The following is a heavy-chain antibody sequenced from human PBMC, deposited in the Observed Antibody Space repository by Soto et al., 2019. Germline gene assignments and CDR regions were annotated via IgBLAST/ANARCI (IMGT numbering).Heavy chain of an antibody. CDR1: GFTVSSNY. CDR2: IYSGGST. D-gene: IGHD3-22*01. J-gene: IGHJ1*01. Sequence: EVQLVESGGGLIQPGGSLRLSCAASGFTVSSNYMSWVRQAPGKGLEWVSVIYSGGSTYYADSVKGRFTISRDNSKNTLYLQMNSLRAEDTALYYCARDRVESGYPEYFQHWGQGTLFTVSS. CDR3: ARDRVESGYPEYFQH. V-gene: IGHV3-53*01.